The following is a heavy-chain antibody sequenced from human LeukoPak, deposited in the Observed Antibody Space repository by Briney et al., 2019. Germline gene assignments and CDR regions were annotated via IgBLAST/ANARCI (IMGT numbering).Heavy chain of an antibody. CDR3: ARVRQQLVLYYYYYYMDV. Sequence: PSQTLSLTCTVSGGSISSGGYYWSWIRQPPGKGLEWIGYIYHSGSTYYNPSLKSRVTISVDRSKNQFSLKLSSVTAADTAVYYCARVRQQLVLYYYYYYMDVWGKGTTVTVSS. CDR1: GGSISSGGYY. CDR2: IYHSGST. J-gene: IGHJ6*03. D-gene: IGHD6-13*01. V-gene: IGHV4-30-2*01.